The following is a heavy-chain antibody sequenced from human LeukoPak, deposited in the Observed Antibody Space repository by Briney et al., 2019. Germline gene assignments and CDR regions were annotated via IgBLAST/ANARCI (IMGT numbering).Heavy chain of an antibody. J-gene: IGHJ4*02. CDR2: IGRSGATV. CDR1: GFTFSDYY. D-gene: IGHD3-9*01. CDR3: ARSGKIYFDWLLDY. V-gene: IGHV3-11*04. Sequence: GGSLRLSCAASGFTFSDYYMSWIRQVPGKGLEWVSYIGRSGATVHYADSVKGRFTISWDNAKKSLYLQMNSLRAEDTAVYYCARSGKIYFDWLLDYWGQGTLVTVSS.